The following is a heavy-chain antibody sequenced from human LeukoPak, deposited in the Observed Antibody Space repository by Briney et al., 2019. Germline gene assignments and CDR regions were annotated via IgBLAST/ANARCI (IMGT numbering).Heavy chain of an antibody. CDR3: ARGGGLDV. J-gene: IGHJ6*02. Sequence: PGGSLRLSCAVSGFTFSRYWMTWVRQAPGEGLEWVASIKQDGNEKYYVDSVRGRFTISRDNAKNSLYLQMNSLRAEDTAVYFCARGGGLDVWGQGATVTVSS. V-gene: IGHV3-7*03. CDR2: IKQDGNEK. D-gene: IGHD3-16*01. CDR1: GFTFSRYW.